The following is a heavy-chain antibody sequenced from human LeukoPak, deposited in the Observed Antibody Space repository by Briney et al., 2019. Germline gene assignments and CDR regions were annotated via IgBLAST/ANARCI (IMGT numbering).Heavy chain of an antibody. CDR2: ISSSSSYT. V-gene: IGHV3-11*06. D-gene: IGHD5-18*01. CDR1: GFTFSDYY. CDR3: AREDVDTAMVPLGYFDL. Sequence: GGSLRLSCAASGFTFSDYYMSWIRQAPGKGLEWVSYISSSSSYTNYADSVKGRFTISRDNAKNSLYLQMNSLRAENTAVYYCAREDVDTAMVPLGYFDLWGRGTLVTVSS. J-gene: IGHJ2*01.